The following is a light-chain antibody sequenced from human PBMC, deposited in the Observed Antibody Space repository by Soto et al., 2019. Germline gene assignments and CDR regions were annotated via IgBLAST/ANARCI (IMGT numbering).Light chain of an antibody. CDR3: QQSYSTPRT. CDR1: QSISSY. CDR2: AAS. J-gene: IGKJ1*01. Sequence: DIQMTQSPSSLSASVGHRVTITCRTSQSISSYLNWYQQKPGKVPKLLIYAASSLQSGVPSRFSGSGSGTDFTLTISSLQPEDFATYYCQQSYSTPRTFGQGTKVEIK. V-gene: IGKV1-39*01.